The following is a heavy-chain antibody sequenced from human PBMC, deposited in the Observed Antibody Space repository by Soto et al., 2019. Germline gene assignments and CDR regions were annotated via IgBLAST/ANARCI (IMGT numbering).Heavy chain of an antibody. CDR1: GFSLSTSGMC. D-gene: IGHD6-19*01. CDR3: ARIRQDSSGWYNWFDP. Sequence: ESGSYAGEPTQTLTLTCTFSGFSLSTSGMCASWIRQPPGKALEWLALIDWDDDKYYSTSLKTRLTISKDTSKNQVVLTMTNMDPVDTATYYCARIRQDSSGWYNWFDPWGQGTLVTVSS. J-gene: IGHJ5*02. V-gene: IGHV2-70*01. CDR2: IDWDDDK.